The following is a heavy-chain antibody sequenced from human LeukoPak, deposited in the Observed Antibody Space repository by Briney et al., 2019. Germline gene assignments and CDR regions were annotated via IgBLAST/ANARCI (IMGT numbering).Heavy chain of an antibody. CDR2: IRYDGSNK. V-gene: IGHV3-30*02. J-gene: IGHJ4*02. Sequence: PGGSLRLSCAASGFTFSDYYMSWIRQAPGKGLEWVAFIRYDGSNKYYADSVKGRFTISRDNSKNTLYLQMNSLRAEDTAVYYCAKMSSPLNGLGARVLLWFGDKTSPFDYWGQGTLVTVSS. CDR1: GFTFSDYY. CDR3: AKMSSPLNGLGARVLLWFGDKTSPFDY. D-gene: IGHD3-10*01.